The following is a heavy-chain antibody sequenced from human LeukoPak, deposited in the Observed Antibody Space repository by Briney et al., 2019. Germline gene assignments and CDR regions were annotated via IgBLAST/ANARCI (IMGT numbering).Heavy chain of an antibody. V-gene: IGHV3-23*01. J-gene: IGHJ4*02. CDR2: VISNSANT. Sequence: PGGSLRLSCAASGFTFSSYGMSWVRQAPGKGLEWVSSVISNSANTYYADSVKGRFTISRDNSKNTLYLQMNSLRAEDTAVYYCAKGSGYTHGLYYFDYWGQGTLVTVSS. CDR1: GFTFSSYG. CDR3: AKGSGYTHGLYYFDY. D-gene: IGHD5-18*01.